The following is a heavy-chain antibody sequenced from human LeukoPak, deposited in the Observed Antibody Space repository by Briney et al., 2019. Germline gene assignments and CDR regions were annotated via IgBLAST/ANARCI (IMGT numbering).Heavy chain of an antibody. V-gene: IGHV3-66*02. CDR2: IYSGGST. D-gene: IGHD3/OR15-3a*01. J-gene: IGHJ4*02. CDR1: GFTVSSNY. CDR3: ARGGTGY. Sequence: GGSLRLSCAVSGFTVSSNYMSWVRQAPGKGLEWVSVIYSGGSTYYADSVKGRFTISRDDSKNTLYLQMNSLRVEDTAVYYCARGGTGYWGQGTLVTVSS.